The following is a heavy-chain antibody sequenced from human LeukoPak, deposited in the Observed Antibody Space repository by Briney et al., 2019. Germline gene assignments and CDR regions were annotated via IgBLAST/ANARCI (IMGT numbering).Heavy chain of an antibody. CDR1: GYTFTSYG. CDR2: ISAYNGNT. V-gene: IGHV1-18*01. CDR3: ARITMIVVVTPPDI. D-gene: IGHD3-22*01. J-gene: IGHJ3*02. Sequence: GASVKVSCKASGYTFTSYGISWVRQAPGQGLEWMGWISAYNGNTNYAQKLQGRVTMTTDTSTSTAYMELRSLRSDDTAVYYCARITMIVVVTPPDIWGQGTMVTVSS.